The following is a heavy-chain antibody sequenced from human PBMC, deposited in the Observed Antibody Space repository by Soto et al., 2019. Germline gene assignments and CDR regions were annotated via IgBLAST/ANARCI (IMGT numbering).Heavy chain of an antibody. D-gene: IGHD3-10*01. V-gene: IGHV1-69*06. Sequence: QVQLVQSGAELKMPGSSVKVSCKTSGSIFTTYGFSWVRQAPGQGLEWTGGVIPILGKTNHAQKFQRRVTITAEKATSTVYMELTTLTFEDTAVYFCARESAHRGASGRPLLPENFDSWGQGTLVTVSS. CDR3: ARESAHRGASGRPLLPENFDS. CDR1: GSIFTTYG. CDR2: VIPILGKT. J-gene: IGHJ4*02.